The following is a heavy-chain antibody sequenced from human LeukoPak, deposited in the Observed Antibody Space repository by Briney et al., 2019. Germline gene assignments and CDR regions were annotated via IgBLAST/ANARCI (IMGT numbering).Heavy chain of an antibody. V-gene: IGHV3-66*01. J-gene: IGHJ6*03. CDR1: GFTVSSNS. CDR3: ARVCGSGSYYNVYYYYYMDV. CDR2: IYSDNT. Sequence: GGSLRLSCTVSGFTVSSNSMSWVRQAPGKGLEWVSFIYSDNTHYADSVKGRFTISRDNSKNTLYLQLNSLRAEDTAVYYCARVCGSGSYYNVYYYYYMDVWGKGTTVTISS. D-gene: IGHD3-10*01.